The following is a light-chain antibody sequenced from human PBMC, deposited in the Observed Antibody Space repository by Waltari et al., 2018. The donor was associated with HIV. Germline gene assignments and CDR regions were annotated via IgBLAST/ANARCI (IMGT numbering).Light chain of an antibody. J-gene: IGKJ2*01. CDR1: QSVLFSSQNKNY. CDR2: WAS. CDR3: QQYFISPPT. Sequence: DIVMTQSPDSLAVSLGERATINCKSSQSVLFSSQNKNYLAWYQQKPGQPPQLLISWASARESGVPDRFSGGGSGTDFTLTISSLQAEDVAVYFCQQYFISPPTFGQGTKLEI. V-gene: IGKV4-1*01.